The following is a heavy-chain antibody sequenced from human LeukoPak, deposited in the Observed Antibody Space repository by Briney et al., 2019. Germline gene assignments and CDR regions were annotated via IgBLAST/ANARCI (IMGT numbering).Heavy chain of an antibody. CDR1: GFTFSSYG. V-gene: IGHV3-33*03. CDR2: IWYDGSNK. D-gene: IGHD5-12*01. CDR3: ASLVDIVATSD. Sequence: PGGSLRLSCAASGFTFSSYGMHWVRQAPGKGLEWVAVIWYDGSNKYYADSVKGRFTISRDNAKNSLYLQMNSLRAEDTAVYYCASLVDIVATSDWGQGTLVTVSS. J-gene: IGHJ4*02.